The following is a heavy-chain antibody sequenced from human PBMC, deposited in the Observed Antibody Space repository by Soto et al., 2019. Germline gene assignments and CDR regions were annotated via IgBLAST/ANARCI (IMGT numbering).Heavy chain of an antibody. D-gene: IGHD2-2*02. J-gene: IGHJ6*02. CDR2: IWYDGSNK. CDR1: GFTFSSYG. CDR3: ARVFCSSTSCYRWGQYGMDV. V-gene: IGHV3-33*01. Sequence: GGSLRLSCAASGFTFSSYGMHWVRQAPGKGLEWVAVIWYDGSNKYYADSVKGRFTISRDNSKNTLYLQMNSLRAEDTAVYYCARVFCSSTSCYRWGQYGMDVWGQGTTVTSP.